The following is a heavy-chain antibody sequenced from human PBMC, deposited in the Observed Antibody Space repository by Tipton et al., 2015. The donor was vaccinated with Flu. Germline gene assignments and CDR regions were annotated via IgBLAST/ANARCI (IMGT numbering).Heavy chain of an antibody. CDR2: ISAYNGNT. CDR3: ARIRANYYYYYGMDV. Sequence: QLVQSGAEVKKPGASVKVSCKASGYTFTSYGISWVRQAPGQGLEWMGWISAYNGNTNYAQKLQGRVTMTTDTSTSTAYMELRSLRSDDPAVYYCARIRANYYYYYGMDVWGQGTTVTVSS. CDR1: GYTFTSYG. V-gene: IGHV1-18*01. J-gene: IGHJ6*02.